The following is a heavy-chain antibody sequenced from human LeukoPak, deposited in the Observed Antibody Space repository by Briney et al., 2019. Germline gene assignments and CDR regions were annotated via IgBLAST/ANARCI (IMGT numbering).Heavy chain of an antibody. CDR3: ARGRRQWLVRYYFDY. D-gene: IGHD6-19*01. Sequence: SETLSLTCTVSAGSISSSSYYWGWIRQPPGKGLEWIGSIYYSGSTYYNPSLKSRVTISVDTSKNQFSLKLSSVTAADTAVYYCARGRRQWLVRYYFDYWGQGTLVTVSS. CDR2: IYYSGST. J-gene: IGHJ4*02. CDR1: AGSISSSSYY. V-gene: IGHV4-39*01.